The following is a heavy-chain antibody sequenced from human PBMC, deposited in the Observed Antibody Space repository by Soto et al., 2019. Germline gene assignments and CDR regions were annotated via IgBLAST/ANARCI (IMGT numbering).Heavy chain of an antibody. CDR3: ANAILHSRKQWLVPYYYYGMDV. V-gene: IGHV3-30*18. CDR2: ISYDGSNK. Sequence: GGSLRLSCVASVFTFSNYGRHWVSQAPGKGLEWVAVISYDGSNKYYAETVKGRFTISRDNSKNTQYLQMNILRAEDKAEYYCANAILHSRKQWLVPYYYYGMDVWGQGTTGT. CDR1: VFTFSNYG. J-gene: IGHJ6*02. D-gene: IGHD6-19*01.